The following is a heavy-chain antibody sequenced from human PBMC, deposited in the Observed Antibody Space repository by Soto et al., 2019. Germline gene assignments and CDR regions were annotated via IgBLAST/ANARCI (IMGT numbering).Heavy chain of an antibody. CDR3: AKEARGIAGTFAY. Sequence: SETLSLTCNVSGGSVSESGYYWVWIRQSPGKGLEWIGSMFYSGSTYYNPSMKSRATISVDTSFSLYLQMNSLRAEDTAVYYCAKEARGIAGTFAYWRQGTLVTVSS. CDR1: GGSVSESGYY. V-gene: IGHV4-39*06. J-gene: IGHJ4*02. D-gene: IGHD6-13*01. CDR2: MFYSGST.